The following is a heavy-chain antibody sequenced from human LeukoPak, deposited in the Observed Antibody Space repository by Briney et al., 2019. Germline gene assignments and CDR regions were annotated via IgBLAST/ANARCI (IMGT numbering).Heavy chain of an antibody. J-gene: IGHJ5*02. V-gene: IGHV3-23*01. CDR3: AKSGLVVVAASDWFDP. Sequence: GGSLRLSCAASGFTFSSYAMSWVRQAPGKGLEWVSAISGSGGSTYYADSVKGRFTISRDNSKNTLYLQMNSLRAEDTAVYYCAKSGLVVVAASDWFDPWGQGTLVTVSS. CDR2: ISGSGGST. D-gene: IGHD2-15*01. CDR1: GFTFSSYA.